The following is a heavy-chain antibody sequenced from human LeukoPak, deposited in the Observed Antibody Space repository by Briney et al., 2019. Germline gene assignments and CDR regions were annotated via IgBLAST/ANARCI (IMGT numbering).Heavy chain of an antibody. Sequence: PSETLSLTCTVSGGSISGYYWSWIRQPPGKGLEWIGYIYYSGSTNYKPSLKSRVTMSVDASNNHFSLKLNSVTAADTAVYYCAKGAGPPWFDPWGQGTLVTVSS. V-gene: IGHV4-59*08. J-gene: IGHJ5*02. CDR3: AKGAGPPWFDP. D-gene: IGHD6-19*01. CDR1: GGSISGYY. CDR2: IYYSGST.